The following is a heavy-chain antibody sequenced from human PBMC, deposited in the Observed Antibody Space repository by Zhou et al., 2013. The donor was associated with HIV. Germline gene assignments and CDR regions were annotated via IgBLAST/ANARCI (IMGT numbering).Heavy chain of an antibody. CDR1: GGIFRSYA. D-gene: IGHD3-22*01. CDR3: AGQHYYDNSGFGLLNH. Sequence: QVQLVQSGAEVKKPGSSVKVSCKTSGGIFRSYAISWVRQAPGQGLEWMGGIIPIFGRGSYAQKFQGRVTITTDESTSTTYMDLSSLTSEDTAKYYCAGQHYYDNSGFGLLNHWGQGTLVTVSS. J-gene: IGHJ5*02. CDR2: IIPIFGRG. V-gene: IGHV1-69*05.